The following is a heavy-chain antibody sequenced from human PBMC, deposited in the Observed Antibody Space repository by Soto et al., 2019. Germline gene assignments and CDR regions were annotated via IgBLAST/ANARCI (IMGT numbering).Heavy chain of an antibody. J-gene: IGHJ4*02. CDR3: ARHVTLAPLDPLYYFDY. Sequence: SETLSLTCTVSGGSISSSSYYWGWIRQPPGKGLEWIGSIYYSGSTYYNPSLKSRVTISVDTSKNQFSLKLSSVTAADTAVYYCARHVTLAPLDPLYYFDYWGQGTLVTVSS. V-gene: IGHV4-39*01. D-gene: IGHD2-15*01. CDR1: GGSISSSSYY. CDR2: IYYSGST.